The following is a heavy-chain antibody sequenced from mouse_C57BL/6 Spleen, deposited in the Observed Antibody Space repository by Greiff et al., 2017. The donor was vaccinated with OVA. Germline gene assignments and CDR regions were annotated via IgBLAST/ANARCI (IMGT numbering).Heavy chain of an antibody. Sequence: VQLQQSGAELVKPGASVKISCKASGYAFSSYWMNWVKQRPGKGLEWIGQIYPGDGDTNYNGKFKGKATLTADKSSSTAYMQLSSLTSEDSAVYFCARLGLYYYAMDYWGQGTSVTVSS. V-gene: IGHV1-80*01. CDR1: GYAFSSYW. D-gene: IGHD1-1*01. CDR3: ARLGLYYYAMDY. J-gene: IGHJ4*01. CDR2: IYPGDGDT.